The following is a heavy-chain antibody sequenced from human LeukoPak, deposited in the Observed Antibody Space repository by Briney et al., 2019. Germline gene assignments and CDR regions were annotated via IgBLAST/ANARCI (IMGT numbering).Heavy chain of an antibody. CDR3: AKAKEADGCSAFDI. D-gene: IGHD2-8*01. CDR2: ISGSGGSI. J-gene: IGHJ3*02. CDR1: GLTFSSQA. Sequence: GGSLRLSCAASGLTFSSQAINWVRQAPGKGLEWVSGISGSGGSIYYADSVKGRFTISRDNSQNTLYLQMNSLRAEDTGVYHCAKAKEADGCSAFDIWGQGTMVTVSS. V-gene: IGHV3-23*01.